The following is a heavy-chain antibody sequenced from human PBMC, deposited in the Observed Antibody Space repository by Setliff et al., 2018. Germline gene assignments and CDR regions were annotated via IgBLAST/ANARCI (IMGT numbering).Heavy chain of an antibody. CDR2: INHSGKT. CDR3: ARSYSNSLEY. V-gene: IGHV4-4*02. D-gene: IGHD4-4*01. J-gene: IGHJ4*02. CDR1: GGSISSGNW. Sequence: PSETLSLTCAVSGGSISSGNWWSWVRQTPGKGLEWIGEINHSGKTNHKPSLKSRVTMSVDKSKNQFSLKLNSVTAADTAVYYCARSYSNSLEYWGQGTLVTVS.